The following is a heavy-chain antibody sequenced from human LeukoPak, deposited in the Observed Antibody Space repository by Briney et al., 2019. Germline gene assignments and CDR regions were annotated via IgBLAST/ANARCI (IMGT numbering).Heavy chain of an antibody. J-gene: IGHJ4*02. CDR3: AEQNSIAAAGGYFDY. D-gene: IGHD6-13*01. Sequence: PGGSLRLSCAASGFTFSNSAMSWVRQAPGKGLEWVSVISGSGGNTYYADSVKGRFTISRDNSKNTLYLQMNSLRAEDTAVYYCAEQNSIAAAGGYFDYWGQGTLVTVSS. CDR1: GFTFSNSA. V-gene: IGHV3-23*01. CDR2: ISGSGGNT.